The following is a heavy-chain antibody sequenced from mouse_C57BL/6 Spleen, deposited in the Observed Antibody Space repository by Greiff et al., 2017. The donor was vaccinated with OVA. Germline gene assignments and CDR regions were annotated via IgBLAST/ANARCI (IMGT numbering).Heavy chain of an antibody. Sequence: VHVKQSGAELVKPGASVKLSCTASGFNIKDYYMHWVKQRTEQGLEWIGRIDPEDGETKYAPKFQGKATITADTSSNTAYLQLSSLTSEDTAVYYCARWIYYGSSYAGDWYFDVWGTGTTVTVSS. CDR3: ARWIYYGSSYAGDWYFDV. V-gene: IGHV14-2*01. CDR1: GFNIKDYY. J-gene: IGHJ1*03. CDR2: IDPEDGET. D-gene: IGHD1-1*01.